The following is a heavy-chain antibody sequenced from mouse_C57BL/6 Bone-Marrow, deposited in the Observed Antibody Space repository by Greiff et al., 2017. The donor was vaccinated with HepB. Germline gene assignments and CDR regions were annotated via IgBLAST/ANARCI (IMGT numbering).Heavy chain of an antibody. Sequence: QVQLQQSGPELVKPGASVKISCKASGYTFTDYYINWVKQRPGQGLEWIGWIFPGSGSTYYNEKFKGKATLTVDKSSSTAYMLLSSLTSEDSAVYFCARSTGNSLSSYYFDYWGQGTTLTVSS. J-gene: IGHJ2*01. V-gene: IGHV1-75*01. CDR2: IFPGSGST. CDR3: ARSTGNSLSSYYFDY. D-gene: IGHD1-1*01. CDR1: GYTFTDYY.